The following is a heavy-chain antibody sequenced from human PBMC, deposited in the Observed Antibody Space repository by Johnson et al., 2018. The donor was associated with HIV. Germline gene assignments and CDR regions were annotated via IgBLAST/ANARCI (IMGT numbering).Heavy chain of an antibody. Sequence: VQLVESGGGVVQPGRSLRLSCAASGFTFTKYAMSWVRQAPGKGLEWVSSITWNGGSTGYADSVKGRFTISRDNAKNSLYLQMNSLRAEDTALYYCAKVMAASNDAFDIWGQGTMVTVSS. J-gene: IGHJ3*02. CDR1: GFTFTKYA. CDR2: ITWNGGST. CDR3: AKVMAASNDAFDI. V-gene: IGHV3-20*04. D-gene: IGHD6-25*01.